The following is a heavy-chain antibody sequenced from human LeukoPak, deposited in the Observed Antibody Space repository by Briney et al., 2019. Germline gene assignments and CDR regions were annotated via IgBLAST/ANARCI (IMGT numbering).Heavy chain of an antibody. Sequence: PSETLSLTCTVSGGSISSSSYYWDWVRQPPGKGLEWIGNVYYGGNTFYNSSLESRVTISVDMSKNQFSLKLTSLTAADTAVYYCARQRADYFYHYLDVWGKGTSGTVS. CDR3: ARQRADYFYHYLDV. V-gene: IGHV4-39*01. J-gene: IGHJ6*03. CDR1: GGSISSSSYY. CDR2: VYYGGNT.